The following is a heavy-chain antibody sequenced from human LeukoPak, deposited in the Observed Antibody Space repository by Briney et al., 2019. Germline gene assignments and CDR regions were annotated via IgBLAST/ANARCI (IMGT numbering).Heavy chain of an antibody. D-gene: IGHD3-10*01. V-gene: IGHV5-51*01. CDR1: GSSFTSYW. Sequence: HGESLQISCQGSGSSFTSYWIGWVRQVPGKGLEWMGIIYPGDSDTRYSPSFQGQVTISADKSISTAYLQWSSLKASDTAMYYCAREYYYGSGSYPDAFDIWGQGTMVTVSS. J-gene: IGHJ3*02. CDR2: IYPGDSDT. CDR3: AREYYYGSGSYPDAFDI.